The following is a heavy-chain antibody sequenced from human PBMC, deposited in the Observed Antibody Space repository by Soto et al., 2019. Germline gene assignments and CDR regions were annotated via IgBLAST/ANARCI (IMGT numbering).Heavy chain of an antibody. CDR1: GFTFSSYG. Sequence: QVQLVESGGGVVQPGRSLRLSCAASGFTFSSYGMHWVRQAPGKGLEWVAVIWYDGSNKYYADSVKGRFTISRDNSKNTRYLQMNSLRAEDTAGYYCARDYLGSSSTSCYTYYYYGMDVWGQRTTVSVSS. CDR2: IWYDGSNK. V-gene: IGHV3-33*01. CDR3: ARDYLGSSSTSCYTYYYYGMDV. J-gene: IGHJ6*02. D-gene: IGHD2-2*02.